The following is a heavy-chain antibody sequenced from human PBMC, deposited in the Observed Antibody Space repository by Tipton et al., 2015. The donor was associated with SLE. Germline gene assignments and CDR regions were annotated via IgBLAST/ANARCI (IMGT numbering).Heavy chain of an antibody. Sequence: TLSLTCTVSGGSISSYYWSWIRQPPGKGLEWIGYIYYSGSTNYNPSLNSRVTISVDTSKNQFSLKLSSVTAADTAVYYCARGLEGGYYFDYWGQGTLVPVSS. J-gene: IGHJ4*02. V-gene: IGHV4-59*12. CDR3: ARGLEGGYYFDY. D-gene: IGHD1-1*01. CDR1: GGSISSYY. CDR2: IYYSGST.